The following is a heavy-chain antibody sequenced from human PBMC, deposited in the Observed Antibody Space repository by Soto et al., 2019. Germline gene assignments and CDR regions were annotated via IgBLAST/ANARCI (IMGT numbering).Heavy chain of an antibody. CDR1: GFTFSYYS. D-gene: IGHD2-15*01. J-gene: IGHJ4*02. Sequence: EVQVVESGGGLVQPGGSLRLSCAASGFTFSYYSMNWVRQAPGKGLEWVSYISSSSSTIFYADSVKGRFTISRDNAKNSLYLQMNGLRAEDTAVYYCARDIDGGGQGTLVTVSS. V-gene: IGHV3-48*01. CDR2: ISSSSSTI. CDR3: ARDIDG.